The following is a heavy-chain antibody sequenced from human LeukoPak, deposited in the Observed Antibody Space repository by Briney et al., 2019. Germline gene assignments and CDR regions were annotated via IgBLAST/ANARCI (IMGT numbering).Heavy chain of an antibody. D-gene: IGHD1-26*01. CDR1: GFTFSSYG. CDR2: IWYDGSNK. CDR3: ARSPEWELYYFDY. J-gene: IGHJ4*02. Sequence: GGSLRLSCAASGFTFSSYGMHWVRQAPGKGLEWVAVIWYDGSNKYYADSVKGRFTIFRDNSKNTLYLQMNSLRAEDTAVYYCARSPEWELYYFDYWGQGALVTASS. V-gene: IGHV3-33*01.